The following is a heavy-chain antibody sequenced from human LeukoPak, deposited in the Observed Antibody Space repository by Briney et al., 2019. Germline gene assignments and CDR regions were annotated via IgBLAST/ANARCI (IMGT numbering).Heavy chain of an antibody. Sequence: PGGSLRLSCAASGFSFSSYSMNWVRQAPGKGLEWVSYISGSGNAKHYTDSVKGRFTISRDNAKNALYLQMNSLRAEDTAVYFCARDHVYAFDYWGQGTLVTVSS. CDR3: ARDHVYAFDY. CDR1: GFSFSSYS. CDR2: ISGSGNAK. J-gene: IGHJ4*02. D-gene: IGHD2/OR15-2a*01. V-gene: IGHV3-48*01.